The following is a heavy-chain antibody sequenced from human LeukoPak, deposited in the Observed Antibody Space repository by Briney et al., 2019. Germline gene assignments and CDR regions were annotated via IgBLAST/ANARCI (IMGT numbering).Heavy chain of an antibody. CDR1: GFTFSGYP. CDR2: ISYDGSNK. Sequence: TGGSLRLSCAASGFTFSGYPIHWVRQAPGKGLEWVAVISYDGSNKYYADSVKGRFTISRDNSKNTLYLQMNSLRVEDTAIYYCAKDLRPDGVDNFDHWGQGILVTVSS. V-gene: IGHV3-30-3*02. CDR3: AKDLRPDGVDNFDH. J-gene: IGHJ4*02. D-gene: IGHD2-8*01.